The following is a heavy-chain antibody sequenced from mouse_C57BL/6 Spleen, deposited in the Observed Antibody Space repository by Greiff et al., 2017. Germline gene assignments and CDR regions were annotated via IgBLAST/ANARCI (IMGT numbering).Heavy chain of an antibody. J-gene: IGHJ1*03. CDR1: GYTFTRYD. CDR2: IYPRDGST. Sequence: QVQLQQSGPELVKPGASVKLSCKASGYTFTRYDINWVKQRPGQGLEWIGWIYPRDGSTKYNEKFKGKATLTVDTSSSTAYRELHSLTSEDSAVYFCAREHKGGYFDVWGTGTTVTVSS. CDR3: AREHKGGYFDV. V-gene: IGHV1-85*01.